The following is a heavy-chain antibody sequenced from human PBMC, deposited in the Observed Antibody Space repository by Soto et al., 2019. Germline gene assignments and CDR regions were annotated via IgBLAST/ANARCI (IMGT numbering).Heavy chain of an antibody. V-gene: IGHV3-23*01. CDR3: AKDSRQWLVPGT. CDR1: GFTFSSYA. CDR2: ISTSGVNT. Sequence: EVQLLESGGGLVRPGGSLRLSCAASGFTFSSYAMSWVRQAPGKGLEWVSAISTSGVNTYYTDSVKGRVTISRDNSKNPLYLHMNSLRAEDTAVYYCAKDSRQWLVPGTWGQGTLVTVSS. J-gene: IGHJ4*02. D-gene: IGHD6-19*01.